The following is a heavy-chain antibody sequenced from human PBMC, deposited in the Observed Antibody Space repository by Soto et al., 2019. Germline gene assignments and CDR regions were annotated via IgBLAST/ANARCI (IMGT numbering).Heavy chain of an antibody. CDR2: INAGNGNT. D-gene: IGHD2-2*02. CDR3: AKSATVPAAIAY. Sequence: GXSVKVSCKASGYTFTSYAMHWVRQAPGQRLEWMGWINAGNGNTKYSQKFQGRVTITRDTSASTAYMELSSLRSEDTAVYYCAKSATVPAAIAYWGQGTLVTVSS. J-gene: IGHJ4*02. V-gene: IGHV1-3*01. CDR1: GYTFTSYA.